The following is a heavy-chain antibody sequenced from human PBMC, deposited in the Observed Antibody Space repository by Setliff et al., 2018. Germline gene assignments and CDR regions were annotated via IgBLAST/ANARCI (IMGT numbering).Heavy chain of an antibody. D-gene: IGHD6-13*01. V-gene: IGHV1-58*01. CDR3: ARVESRYSSSWHFFDY. J-gene: IGHJ4*02. CDR2: IVVGSGNI. CDR1: GFTFTSSA. Sequence: SVKVSCKASGFTFTSSAVQWVRQARGQRLEWIGWIVVGSGNINYAQKFQERLTITRDMSTSTAYMELSSLRSEDTAVYYCARVESRYSSSWHFFDYWGQGTLVTVSS.